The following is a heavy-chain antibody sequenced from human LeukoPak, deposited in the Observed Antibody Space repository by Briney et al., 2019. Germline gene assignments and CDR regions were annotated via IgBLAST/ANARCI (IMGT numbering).Heavy chain of an antibody. J-gene: IGHJ4*02. D-gene: IGHD1-1*01. V-gene: IGHV3-23*01. Sequence: GGSLRLSCAASGFSFNIHAMTWVRQAPGKGLEWVAVIGGPDDTHYADSVKGRFAVSRDDSTNTVFLQMNSLRADDSAIYYCAKDTTPRNSVWDYFDYWGQGTLVTVSS. CDR1: GFSFNIHA. CDR3: AKDTTPRNSVWDYFDY. CDR2: IGGPDDT.